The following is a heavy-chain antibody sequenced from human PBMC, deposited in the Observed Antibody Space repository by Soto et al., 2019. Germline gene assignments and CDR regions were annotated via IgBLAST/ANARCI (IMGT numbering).Heavy chain of an antibody. CDR3: ARSGWYSFDS. CDR1: SGSINRDTNY. V-gene: IGHV4-4*02. J-gene: IGHJ4*02. CDR2: IDHTGNN. D-gene: IGHD6-19*01. Sequence: SETLSLTCVVSSGSINRDTNYLSWVRQPPGLGLEWIGEIDHTGNNYYNPSLKSRVTISVDKSKNQISLKLISVTAAYTALYDGARSGWYSFDSWGQGTLVTVSS.